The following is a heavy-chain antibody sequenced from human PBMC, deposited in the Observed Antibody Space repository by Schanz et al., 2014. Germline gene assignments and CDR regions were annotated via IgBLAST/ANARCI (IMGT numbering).Heavy chain of an antibody. CDR3: ASSGAGYSSSWDFDY. CDR1: GYTFSDYG. V-gene: IGHV1-69*04. J-gene: IGHJ4*02. D-gene: IGHD6-13*01. Sequence: QVQLVQSGDEVKKPGASVKVSCKTSGYTFSDYGITWVRQAPGQGLEWMGKINPSGGSTTYAQKFQGRVTITADKSTFTAYMDVSSLRSEDTAVYYCASSGAGYSSSWDFDYWGQGILVTVSS. CDR2: INPSGGST.